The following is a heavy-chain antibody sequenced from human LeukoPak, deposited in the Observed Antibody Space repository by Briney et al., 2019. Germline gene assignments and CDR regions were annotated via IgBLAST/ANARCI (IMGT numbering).Heavy chain of an antibody. J-gene: IGHJ6*02. V-gene: IGHV1-18*01. D-gene: IGHD3-9*01. CDR3: ARDLEAYYDILTGYSRPGGYYYGMDV. CDR1: GYTFTIYG. Sequence: ASVKVSFKASGYTFTIYGISWVRQAPGQGLEWMGWISAYNGNTNYSQKLQGRVTMTTDTSTSTAYMELRSLRSDDTAVYYCARDLEAYYDILTGYSRPGGYYYGMDVWGQGTTVTVSS. CDR2: ISAYNGNT.